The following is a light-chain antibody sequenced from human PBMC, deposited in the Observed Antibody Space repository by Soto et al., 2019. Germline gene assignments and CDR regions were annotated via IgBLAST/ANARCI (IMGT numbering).Light chain of an antibody. Sequence: EIVLTQSPGTLSLSPGERATLSCRASQSVSSNYLAWYQRKPGQAPRLLIYGASSRATGIPNRFSGSGSGTDFTLTITTLEPEDFAVYYCQQYASSPPTFGQGTKVEIK. CDR1: QSVSSNY. V-gene: IGKV3-20*01. CDR2: GAS. CDR3: QQYASSPPT. J-gene: IGKJ1*01.